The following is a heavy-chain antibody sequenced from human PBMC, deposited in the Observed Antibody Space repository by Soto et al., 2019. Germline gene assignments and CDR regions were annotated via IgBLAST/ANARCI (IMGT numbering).Heavy chain of an antibody. V-gene: IGHV4-4*02. Sequence: SETLSLTCAVSGGSIRSSNWWSWVRQPPGKGLEWIGEIYHSGSTNYNPSLESRVTISVDKSKNQFSLKLSSVTAADTAVYYCARGPPGDCTNGVCYYLFFDYWGQGTLVTVSS. CDR2: IYHSGST. D-gene: IGHD2-8*01. CDR1: GGSIRSSNW. J-gene: IGHJ4*02. CDR3: ARGPPGDCTNGVCYYLFFDY.